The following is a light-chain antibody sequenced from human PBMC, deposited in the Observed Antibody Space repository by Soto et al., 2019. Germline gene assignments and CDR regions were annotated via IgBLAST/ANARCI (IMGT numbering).Light chain of an antibody. Sequence: EIVMTQSPATLSVSPGERATLSCRASQSVSSNLAWYPQKPGQAPRLLIYGASTRATGIPARFSGSGSGTEFTLTISSLQSEDFAVYYCQQYNNWPPMYTFGQGTKVDIK. CDR3: QQYNNWPPMYT. J-gene: IGKJ2*01. CDR2: GAS. V-gene: IGKV3-15*01. CDR1: QSVSSN.